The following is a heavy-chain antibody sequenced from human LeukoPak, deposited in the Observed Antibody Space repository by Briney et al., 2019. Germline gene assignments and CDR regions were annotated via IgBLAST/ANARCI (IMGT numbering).Heavy chain of an antibody. V-gene: IGHV3-64*04. CDR1: GFTFNRFY. D-gene: IGHD2-15*01. CDR2: ISSNGATT. CDR3: AREVVSSPSYFDS. J-gene: IGHJ4*02. Sequence: GGSLRLSCSASGFTFNRFYLHWVRQAPGKGLEFVSHISSNGATTYYADSVRGRFTISRDNSKNTLYLLMNSLIPEDTAVYYCAREVVSSPSYFDSWGQGTLVTVSS.